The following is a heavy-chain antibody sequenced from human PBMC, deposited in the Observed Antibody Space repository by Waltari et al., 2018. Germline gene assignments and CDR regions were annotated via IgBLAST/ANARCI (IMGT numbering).Heavy chain of an antibody. V-gene: IGHV1-69*01. CDR2: IIPIFGTA. D-gene: IGHD3-22*01. J-gene: IGHJ4*02. Sequence: QVQLVQSGAEVKKPGSSVKVSCKASGGTFSSYAISWVRQAPGQGLEWMGGIIPIFGTATYAQKFQGRVTITADESTSTAYMELSSLRSEDTAVYYCARDYYDSSGYSQGYWGQGTLVTVSS. CDR1: GGTFSSYA. CDR3: ARDYYDSSGYSQGY.